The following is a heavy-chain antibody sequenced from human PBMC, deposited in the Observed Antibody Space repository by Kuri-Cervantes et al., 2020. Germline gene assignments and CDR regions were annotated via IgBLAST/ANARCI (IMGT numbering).Heavy chain of an antibody. D-gene: IGHD5-18*01. CDR3: ARGGIQLWLRTAPMDV. CDR2: INHSGST. V-gene: IGHV4-34*01. CDR1: GGSFSGHY. Sequence: ESLKISCAVYGGSFSGHYWSWIRQPPGKGLEWIGEINHSGSTNYNPSLKSRVTISVDTSKNQFSLKLSSVTAADTAVYYCARGGIQLWLRTAPMDVWGQGPS. J-gene: IGHJ6*02.